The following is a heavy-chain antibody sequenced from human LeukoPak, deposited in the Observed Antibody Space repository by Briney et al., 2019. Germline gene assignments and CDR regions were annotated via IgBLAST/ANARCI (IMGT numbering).Heavy chain of an antibody. J-gene: IGHJ3*02. V-gene: IGHV4-39*07. D-gene: IGHD2-15*01. Sequence: PSETLSLTCTVSGGSISSSSYYWGWIRQPPGKGLEWIGSIYYSGSTYYNPSLKSRVTISVDTSKNQFSLKLSSVTAADTAVYYCATNDCSGGSCYLDDAFDIWGQGTMVTVSS. CDR1: GGSISSSSYY. CDR3: ATNDCSGGSCYLDDAFDI. CDR2: IYYSGST.